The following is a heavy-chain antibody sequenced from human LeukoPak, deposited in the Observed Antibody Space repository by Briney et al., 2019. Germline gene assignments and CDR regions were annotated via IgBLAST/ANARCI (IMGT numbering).Heavy chain of an antibody. CDR3: AKDPLGITIFGVVTRHAFDI. D-gene: IGHD3-3*01. CDR1: GFTFSSYG. CDR2: IRYDGSNK. Sequence: GGSLRLSCAASGFTFSSYGMHWVRQAPGKGLEWVAFIRYDGSNKYYADSVKGRFTISRDNSKNTLYLQMNSLRAEDTAVYYCAKDPLGITIFGVVTRHAFDIWGQGTMVTVSS. J-gene: IGHJ3*02. V-gene: IGHV3-30*02.